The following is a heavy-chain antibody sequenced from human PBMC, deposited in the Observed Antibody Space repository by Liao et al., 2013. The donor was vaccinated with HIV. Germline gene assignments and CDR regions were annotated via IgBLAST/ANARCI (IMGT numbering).Heavy chain of an antibody. Sequence: QVQLHESGPGLVKPSETLSLTCTVSGGSITSYYWSWIWQRPGKGLEWIGYISHNGNTDCDPSLKSRVTMSVDTSKNQFSLRLSAVTAADTAVYYCAARITISGVAIPHALDVWGQGTMVAVSS. CDR1: GGSITSYY. J-gene: IGHJ3*01. CDR2: ISHNGNT. V-gene: IGHV4-59*03. CDR3: AARITISGVAIPHALDV. D-gene: IGHD3-3*01.